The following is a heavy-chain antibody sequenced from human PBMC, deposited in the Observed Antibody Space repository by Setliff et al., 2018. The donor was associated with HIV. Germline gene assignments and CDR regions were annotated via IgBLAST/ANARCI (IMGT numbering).Heavy chain of an antibody. CDR3: ARLRINDY. CDR1: GYTFSSYW. J-gene: IGHJ4*02. Sequence: HPGGSLRLSCAASGYTFSSYWMAWVRQCPGKGLEWVANIQQHGSEIHYVASVEGRFTISRDNSNNSVFLQMNGLRVDDTAVYYCARLRINDYWGQGTPVTVSS. CDR2: IQQHGSEI. V-gene: IGHV3-7*02.